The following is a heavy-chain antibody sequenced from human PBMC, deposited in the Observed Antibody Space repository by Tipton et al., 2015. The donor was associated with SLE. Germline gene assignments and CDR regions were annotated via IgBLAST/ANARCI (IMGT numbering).Heavy chain of an antibody. Sequence: SLRLSCAASGFTFSSYAMHWVRQAPGKGLEWVAVISYDGSNKYYADSVKGRFTISRDNSKNTLYLQMNSLRAEDTAVYYCAKDAGIGDWYYFDYWGQGTLVTVSS. CDR1: GFTFSSYA. CDR3: AKDAGIGDWYYFDY. V-gene: IGHV3-30-3*01. CDR2: ISYDGSNK. D-gene: IGHD3/OR15-3a*01. J-gene: IGHJ4*02.